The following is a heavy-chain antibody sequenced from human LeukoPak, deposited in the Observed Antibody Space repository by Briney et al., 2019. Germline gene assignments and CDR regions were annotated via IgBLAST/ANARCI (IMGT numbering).Heavy chain of an antibody. J-gene: IGHJ3*02. CDR2: IYPGDSDT. Sequence: GESLKISCKGSGYSFTTYWIGWVRQMPGKDLGGMGTIYPGDSDTRYSPSFQGQVTISADKSISTAYLQWSSLKASDTAMYYCATCSSTDCNRGPWQAFDIWGQGTMVTVSS. CDR3: ATCSSTDCNRGPWQAFDI. D-gene: IGHD2-2*01. V-gene: IGHV5-51*01. CDR1: GYSFTTYW.